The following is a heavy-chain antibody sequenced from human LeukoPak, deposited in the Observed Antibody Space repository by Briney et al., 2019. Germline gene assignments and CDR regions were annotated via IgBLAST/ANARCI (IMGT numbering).Heavy chain of an antibody. CDR3: ARESCSSTSCYILGDNWFDP. J-gene: IGHJ5*02. CDR1: GYSISSGYY. CDR2: LYHSGST. Sequence: SETLSLTCTVSGYSISSGYYWGWIRQPPGKGLEWIGSLYHSGSTYYNPSLKSRVTISVDTSKNQFSLKLSSVTAADTAVYYCARESCSSTSCYILGDNWFDPWGQGTLVTVSS. V-gene: IGHV4-38-2*02. D-gene: IGHD2-2*02.